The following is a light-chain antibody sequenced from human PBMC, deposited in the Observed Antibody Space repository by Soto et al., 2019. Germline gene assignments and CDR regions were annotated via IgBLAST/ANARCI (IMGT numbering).Light chain of an antibody. J-gene: IGKJ4*01. V-gene: IGKV1-33*01. CDR3: QQYDNLPLT. CDR2: DAS. CDR1: QDISDY. Sequence: DIQMTQSPSSLSASVGDRVTITCQASQDISDYLNWYQQKPGKAPKLLMYDASNLESGVPSRFSGSGSATDFTFTISSLQPEDIATYYCQQYDNLPLTFGGGTKVEIK.